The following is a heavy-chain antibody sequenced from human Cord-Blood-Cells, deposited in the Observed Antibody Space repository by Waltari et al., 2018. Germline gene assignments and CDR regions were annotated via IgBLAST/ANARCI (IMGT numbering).Heavy chain of an antibody. CDR1: GYSISSGYY. CDR3: ASERGYYGSGSYDAFDI. D-gene: IGHD3-10*01. V-gene: IGHV4-38-2*01. CDR2: IYHSGST. J-gene: IGHJ3*02. Sequence: QVQLQESGPGLVKPSETLSLTCAVSGYSISSGYYWGWIRQPPGKGLEWIGSIYHSGSTYYNPSLKSRVTLSVDTSKNQFSLKLSSVTAADTVVYYCASERGYYGSGSYDAFDIWGQGTMVTVSS.